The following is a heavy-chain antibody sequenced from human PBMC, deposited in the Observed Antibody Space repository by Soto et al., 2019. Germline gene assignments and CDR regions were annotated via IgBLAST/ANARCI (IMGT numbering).Heavy chain of an antibody. CDR3: ARDKGDFWSGYYIPAFDI. D-gene: IGHD3-3*01. J-gene: IGHJ3*02. Sequence: ASVTVSCQASGYTFTSYAMHWVRQAPGQRLEWMGWINAGNGNTKYSQKFQGRVTITRDTSASTAYMELSSLRSEDTAVYYCARDKGDFWSGYYIPAFDIWGQPTMLTVS. V-gene: IGHV1-3*01. CDR1: GYTFTSYA. CDR2: INAGNGNT.